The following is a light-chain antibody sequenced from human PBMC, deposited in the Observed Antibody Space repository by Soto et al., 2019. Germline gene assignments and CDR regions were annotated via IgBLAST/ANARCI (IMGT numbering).Light chain of an antibody. Sequence: EIVMTQSPATLSVSPGERVTLSCRASQSISSNLAWYQQKTGKAPRLLIYGASTRATGIPARFSGTGSGTEFTLTISSLQSEDFAFYYCQQYNNWPPWTFGQGTKAEVK. J-gene: IGKJ1*01. CDR3: QQYNNWPPWT. CDR2: GAS. V-gene: IGKV3-15*01. CDR1: QSISSN.